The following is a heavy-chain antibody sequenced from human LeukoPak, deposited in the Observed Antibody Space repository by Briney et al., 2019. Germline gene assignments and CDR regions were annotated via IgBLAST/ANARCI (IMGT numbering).Heavy chain of an antibody. CDR1: GYTFTDYY. V-gene: IGHV1-2*02. Sequence: ASVKVSCKTSGYTFTDYYIHWVRQAPGQGLEWMGWINSNSGETNSAQTFQGRVTMTGDTCISTAYMELRRVTSVDTAVYYCARDRDYSNTERGFDYWGQGTLVTVSS. CDR2: INSNSGET. D-gene: IGHD4-11*01. CDR3: ARDRDYSNTERGFDY. J-gene: IGHJ4*02.